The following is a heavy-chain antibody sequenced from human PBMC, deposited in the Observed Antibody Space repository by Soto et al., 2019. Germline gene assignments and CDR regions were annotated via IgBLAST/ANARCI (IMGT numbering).Heavy chain of an antibody. J-gene: IGHJ3*02. D-gene: IGHD3-3*01. CDR2: ISGSGGST. CDR3: AKDGKITIFGVVGAFDI. V-gene: IGHV3-23*01. CDR1: GFTFSSYA. Sequence: EVQLLESGGGLVQPGGSLRLSCAASGFTFSSYAMSWVRQAPGKGLEWVSAISGSGGSTHYADSVKGRFTISRDNSKNTLYLQMNSLRAEDTAVYYCAKDGKITIFGVVGAFDIWGQGTMVTVSS.